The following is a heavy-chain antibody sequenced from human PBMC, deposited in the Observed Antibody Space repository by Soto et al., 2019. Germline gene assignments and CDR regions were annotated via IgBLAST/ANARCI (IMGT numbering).Heavy chain of an antibody. D-gene: IGHD2-2*01. J-gene: IGHJ6*02. Sequence: SETLSLTCAVYGGSFSGYYWSWIRQPPGKGLEWIGEINHSGSTNYNPSLKSRVTISVDTSKNQFSLKLSSVTAADTAVYYCARGQPQGMDVWGQGTTVTVSS. CDR1: GGSFSGYY. CDR3: ARGQPQGMDV. V-gene: IGHV4-34*01. CDR2: INHSGST.